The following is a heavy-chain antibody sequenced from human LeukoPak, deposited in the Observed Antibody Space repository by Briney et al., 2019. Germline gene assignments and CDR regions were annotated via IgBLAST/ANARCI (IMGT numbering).Heavy chain of an antibody. D-gene: IGHD6-13*01. CDR1: GLTFSSYE. CDR2: ISISDSNL. V-gene: IGHV3-48*03. J-gene: IGHJ5*02. Sequence: PGRSLRLSCSAAGLTFSSYEINWVRQAPGEWLEWVSYISISDSNLHYPDALKGRFPISRENAKNSLYLQMNSLSAEDTAVYYCARGHSSSWYRLGWFDPWGQGTLVTVSS. CDR3: ARGHSSSWYRLGWFDP.